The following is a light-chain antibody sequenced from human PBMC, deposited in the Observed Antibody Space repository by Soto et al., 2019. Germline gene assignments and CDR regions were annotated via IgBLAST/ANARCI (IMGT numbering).Light chain of an antibody. Sequence: EIVLRQSPGTLSSSAGKRSTLSCRDSQSVRSSYLAWYQQKHGQAPRTXIYGASSRATGIPDMFSGSGAGTECTRTISRLEPEDVAVFYCQQYGSSSFTFGPGTKVDI. CDR1: QSVRSSY. J-gene: IGKJ3*01. CDR3: QQYGSSSFT. V-gene: IGKV3-20*01. CDR2: GAS.